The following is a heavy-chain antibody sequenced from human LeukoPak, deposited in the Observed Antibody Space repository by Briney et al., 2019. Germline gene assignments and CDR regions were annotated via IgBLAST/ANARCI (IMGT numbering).Heavy chain of an antibody. Sequence: PGGSLRLSCAASGFNLRDYWMHWVRQAPGKGLLCVSRLGTDGTYTNYADSVKGRFTISRDNAKTTLYLQMDSLRAEDTAFYYCVRDPSNSGNWFDLWGQGTLVTVSS. CDR2: LGTDGTYT. J-gene: IGHJ5*02. V-gene: IGHV3-74*01. CDR3: VRDPSNSGNWFDL. CDR1: GFNLRDYW. D-gene: IGHD4-11*01.